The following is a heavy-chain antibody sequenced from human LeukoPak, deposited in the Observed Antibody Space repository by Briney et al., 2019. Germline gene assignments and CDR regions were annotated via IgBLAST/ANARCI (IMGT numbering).Heavy chain of an antibody. D-gene: IGHD2-21*01. CDR1: GYTFTNYW. CDR3: XXXXAADRRSYWFNL. CDR2: IHPGDAEN. J-gene: IGHJ5*02. Sequence: ESLKXXCTASGYTFTNYWIGWVRQMPGKGLEWMGSIHPGDAENRYNPSFQGDVTISADKSNTAASLQWSSLKASDTGIYFCXXXXAADRRSYWFNLWGQGTPVTVSS. V-gene: IGHV5-51*01.